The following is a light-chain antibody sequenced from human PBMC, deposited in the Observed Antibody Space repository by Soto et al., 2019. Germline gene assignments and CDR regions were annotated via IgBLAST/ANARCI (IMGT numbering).Light chain of an antibody. Sequence: AIPLTQSPSSLSASVGDRVTITCRASQGISSTLAWYQQKPGKAPKVLIYDVSSLESGVPSRFSGSGSGADFTLTISSHQPEDFATYYCQQFNSFPLTFGPGTTVDIK. CDR2: DVS. CDR3: QQFNSFPLT. J-gene: IGKJ3*01. V-gene: IGKV1-13*02. CDR1: QGISST.